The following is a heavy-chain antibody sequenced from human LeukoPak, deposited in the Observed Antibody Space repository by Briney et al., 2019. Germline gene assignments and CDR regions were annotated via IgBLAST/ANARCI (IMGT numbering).Heavy chain of an antibody. J-gene: IGHJ4*02. CDR2: FDPEDGET. CDR3: ATYYYDSSGYYPFDY. CDR1: GYTLTELS. V-gene: IGHV1-24*01. Sequence: GASVKVSCKVSGYTLTELSMHWVRQAPGKGLEWMGGFDPEDGETIYAQKFQGRVTMTEDTPTDTAYMELSSLRSEDTAVYYCATYYYDSSGYYPFDYWGQGTLVTVSS. D-gene: IGHD3-22*01.